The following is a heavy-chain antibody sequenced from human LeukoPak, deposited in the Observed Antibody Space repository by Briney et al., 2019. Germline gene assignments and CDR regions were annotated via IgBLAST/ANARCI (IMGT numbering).Heavy chain of an antibody. D-gene: IGHD3-10*01. CDR1: GFTFSSYA. CDR3: ARDRGLVIL. V-gene: IGHV3-30-3*01. J-gene: IGHJ4*02. CDR2: ISYDGSNK. Sequence: GGSLRLSCAASGFTFSSYAMHWVRQAPGKGLEWVAVISYDGSNKYYADSVKGRFTISRDNAKNSLYLQMNSLRAEDTAVYYCARDRGLVILWGQGTLVTVSS.